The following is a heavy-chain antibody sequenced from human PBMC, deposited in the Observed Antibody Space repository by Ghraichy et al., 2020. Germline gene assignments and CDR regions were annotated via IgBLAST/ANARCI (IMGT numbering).Heavy chain of an antibody. D-gene: IGHD2-8*01. Sequence: SETLSLTCAVYGGSFSGYYWSWIRQPPGKGLEWIGEINHSGSTNYNPSLKSRVTISVDTSKNQFSLKLSSVTAADTAVYYCARGTKDIVLMVYAIRGGYYFDYWGQGTRVTVSS. CDR3: ARGTKDIVLMVYAIRGGYYFDY. CDR1: GGSFSGYY. V-gene: IGHV4-34*01. CDR2: INHSGST. J-gene: IGHJ4*02.